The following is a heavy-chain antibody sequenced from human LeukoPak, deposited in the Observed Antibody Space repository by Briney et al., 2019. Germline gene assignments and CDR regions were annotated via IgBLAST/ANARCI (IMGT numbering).Heavy chain of an antibody. V-gene: IGHV1-18*01. CDR1: GYTFTSYG. D-gene: IGHD3-10*01. Sequence: ASVEVSCKASGYTFTSYGISWVRQAPGQGLEWMGWISAYNGNTNYAQKLQGRVTMTTDTSTSTAYMELRSLRSDDTAVYYCARDPPMVRGVMPLDYWGPGTLVTISS. CDR2: ISAYNGNT. J-gene: IGHJ4*02. CDR3: ARDPPMVRGVMPLDY.